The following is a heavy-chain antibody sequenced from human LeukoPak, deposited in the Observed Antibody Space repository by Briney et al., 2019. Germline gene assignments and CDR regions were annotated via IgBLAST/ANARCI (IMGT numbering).Heavy chain of an antibody. D-gene: IGHD3-22*01. CDR2: ITGSGNP. Sequence: GGSLRLSCAASGFTFSSCAMSWVRQAPGKGLEWVSVITGSGNPYYADSVKGRFIISRDNSKNTLYLQMNSLRAEDTAVYYCARTLIYSSGFYDYWGQGTLVTVSS. CDR3: ARTLIYSSGFYDY. V-gene: IGHV3-23*01. CDR1: GFTFSSCA. J-gene: IGHJ4*02.